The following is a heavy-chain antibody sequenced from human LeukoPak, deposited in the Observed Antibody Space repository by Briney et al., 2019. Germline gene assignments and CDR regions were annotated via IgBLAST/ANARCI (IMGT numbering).Heavy chain of an antibody. Sequence: SVKVSCKASGGTFSSYAISWVRQAPGQGLEWMGGIIPIFGTANYAQKFQGRVTITADESTSTAYMELSSLRSEDTAVYYCAREDLPADFGYGDSRGPDAFDIWGQGTMVTVSS. CDR3: AREDLPADFGYGDSRGPDAFDI. D-gene: IGHD4-17*01. CDR2: IIPIFGTA. J-gene: IGHJ3*02. V-gene: IGHV1-69*13. CDR1: GGTFSSYA.